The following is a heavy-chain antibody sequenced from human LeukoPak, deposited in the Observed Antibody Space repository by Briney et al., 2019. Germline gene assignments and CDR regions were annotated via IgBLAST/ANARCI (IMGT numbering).Heavy chain of an antibody. CDR2: IKSKTDGGTT. CDR1: GFTFSNAW. Sequence: PGGSLRLSCAASGFTFSNAWMSWVCQAPGKGLEWVGHIKSKTDGGTTDYAAPVKGRLTISRDDSKNTLYLQMNSLKTEDTAVYYCTTLRSITTDYWGQGTLVTVSS. D-gene: IGHD2-2*01. CDR3: TTLRSITTDY. V-gene: IGHV3-15*01. J-gene: IGHJ4*02.